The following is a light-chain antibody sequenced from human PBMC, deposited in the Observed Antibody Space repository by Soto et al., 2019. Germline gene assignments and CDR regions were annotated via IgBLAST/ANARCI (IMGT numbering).Light chain of an antibody. CDR2: EVT. CDR3: SSYTGSRDPYV. J-gene: IGLJ1*01. CDR1: SSDIGRFNF. Sequence: QSVLTQPPSASGSPGQSVTISCTGTSSDIGRFNFVSWYQQHPGKAPKLLIYEVTKRPPGVPDRFSGSKSGNAASHTVSGLLGEDEADYFCSSYTGSRDPYVFGTGTKVTV. V-gene: IGLV2-8*01.